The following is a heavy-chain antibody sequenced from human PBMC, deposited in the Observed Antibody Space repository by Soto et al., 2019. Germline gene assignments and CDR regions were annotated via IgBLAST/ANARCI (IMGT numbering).Heavy chain of an antibody. Sequence: PGGSLRLSCAASGFTFSSYAMSWVRQAPGKGLEWVSAISAGGNTYYADSVKGRFTISRDNSKNTLYLQMNSLRAEDTAVYYRAKPSRSDSVSGMAVWGQGTTVTVSS. CDR1: GFTFSSYA. J-gene: IGHJ6*02. CDR2: ISAGGNT. V-gene: IGHV3-23*01. D-gene: IGHD2-15*01. CDR3: AKPSRSDSVSGMAV.